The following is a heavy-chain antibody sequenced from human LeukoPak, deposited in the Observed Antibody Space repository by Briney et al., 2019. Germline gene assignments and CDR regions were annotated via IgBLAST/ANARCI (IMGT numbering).Heavy chain of an antibody. V-gene: IGHV4-4*07. D-gene: IGHD4-17*01. CDR1: GGSISSYY. J-gene: IGHJ6*02. CDR3: ARDHADYGDYPPLDYYYGMDV. CDR2: IYTSRST. Sequence: SETLSLTCTVSGGSISSYYWSWIRQPAGKGLEWIGRIYTSRSTNYNPSLKSRVTMSVDTSKNQFSLKLSSVTAADTAVYYCARDHADYGDYPPLDYYYGMDVWGQGTTVTVSS.